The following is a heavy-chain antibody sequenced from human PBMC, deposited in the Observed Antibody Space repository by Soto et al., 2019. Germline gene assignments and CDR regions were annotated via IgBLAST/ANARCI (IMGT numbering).Heavy chain of an antibody. CDR1: GASLSGYY. D-gene: IGHD6-19*01. J-gene: IGHJ4*02. V-gene: IGHV4-34*01. CDR2: TNDSGST. CDR3: AKGYSSGWSYFDY. Sequence: SETLSLTCAVSGASLSGYYRSWIRQPPGKGLEWIGETNDSGSTSYNPSLKSRVTISVDTSKNQFSLKLTSMTAEDTAVYYCAKGYSSGWSYFDYWGQGTLVTVSS.